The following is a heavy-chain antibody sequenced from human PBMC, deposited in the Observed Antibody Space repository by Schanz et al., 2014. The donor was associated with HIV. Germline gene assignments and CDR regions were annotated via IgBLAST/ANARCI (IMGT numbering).Heavy chain of an antibody. CDR1: GFTFDNYG. J-gene: IGHJ3*02. D-gene: IGHD5-18*01. V-gene: IGHV3-30*03. Sequence: QVQLVESGGGGVQPGRSLRLSCVASGFTFDNYGMHWVRQAPGKGLEWGAVMSYDGIRKNYADSVKGRFTISRDNSKNTLNLQMKSLRAEDTAVYFCAIRTPMVTFGAFDIWGRGTWVTVSS. CDR3: AIRTPMVTFGAFDI. CDR2: MSYDGIRK.